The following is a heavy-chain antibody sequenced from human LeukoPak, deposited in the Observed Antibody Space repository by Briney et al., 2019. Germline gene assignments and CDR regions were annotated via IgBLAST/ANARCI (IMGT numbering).Heavy chain of an antibody. J-gene: IGHJ4*02. CDR2: ISSSGSTI. D-gene: IGHD3-10*01. V-gene: IGHV3-48*03. Sequence: PGGSLRLSCAASGFTFSSYEMNWVCQAPGKGLEWVSYISSSGSTIYYADSVKGRFTISRDNAKNSLYLQMNSLRAEDTAVYYCARDGPWFAKNFDYWGQGTLVTVSS. CDR1: GFTFSSYE. CDR3: ARDGPWFAKNFDY.